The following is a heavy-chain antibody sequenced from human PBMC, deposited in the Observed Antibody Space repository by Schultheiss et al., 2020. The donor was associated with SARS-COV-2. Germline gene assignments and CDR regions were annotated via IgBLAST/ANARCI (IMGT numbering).Heavy chain of an antibody. CDR1: GGSISSGGYS. CDR2: IYYSGST. Sequence: SQTLSLTCAVSGGSISSGGYSWSWFRQPPGKGLEWIGYIYYSGSTNYNPSLKSRLTISLDTSKKQFSLKLRSVTAADTAVYYCARAPSSTLIANWFDPWGQGTLVTVSS. CDR3: ARAPSSTLIANWFDP. D-gene: IGHD2/OR15-2a*01. J-gene: IGHJ5*02. V-gene: IGHV4-61*08.